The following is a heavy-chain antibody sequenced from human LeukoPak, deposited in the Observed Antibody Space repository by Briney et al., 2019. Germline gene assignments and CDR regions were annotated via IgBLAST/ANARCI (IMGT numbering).Heavy chain of an antibody. CDR2: IYSGGST. CDR3: ARGFGSSSWYDYYYYYMDV. D-gene: IGHD6-13*01. J-gene: IGHJ6*03. Sequence: GRSLRLSCAASEFSVGSNYMTWVRQAPGKGLEWVSLIYSGGSTYYADSVKGRFTISRDNAKNSLYMQMNSLRAEDTALYYCARGFGSSSWYDYYYYYMDVWGKGTTVTVSS. CDR1: EFSVGSNY. V-gene: IGHV3-66*01.